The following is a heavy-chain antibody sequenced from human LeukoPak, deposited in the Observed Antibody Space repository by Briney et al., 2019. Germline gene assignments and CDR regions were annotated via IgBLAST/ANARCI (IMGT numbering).Heavy chain of an antibody. CDR2: INSDGSST. V-gene: IGHV3-74*01. D-gene: IGHD4-17*01. CDR3: ARRETTVTTLDY. Sequence: PGGSLSLSCAASGFTFNSYWMHWVRPAPGKGLVWVSRINSDGSSTSYADSVKGRFTISRDNAKNTLYLQMNSLRAEDTAVYYCARRETTVTTLDYWGQGTLVTVSS. CDR1: GFTFNSYW. J-gene: IGHJ4*02.